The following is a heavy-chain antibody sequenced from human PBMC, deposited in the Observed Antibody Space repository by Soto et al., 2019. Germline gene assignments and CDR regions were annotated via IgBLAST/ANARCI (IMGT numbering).Heavy chain of an antibody. CDR3: ARGVLLWFGELFNY. CDR2: INAGNGNT. CDR1: GYTFTSYA. D-gene: IGHD3-10*01. Sequence: ASVKLSCKASGYTFTSYAMHWVRQAPGQRLEWMGWINAGNGNTKYSQKFQGRVTITRDTSASTAYMELSSLRSEDTAVYYCARGVLLWFGELFNYWGQGTLVTVSS. V-gene: IGHV1-3*01. J-gene: IGHJ4*02.